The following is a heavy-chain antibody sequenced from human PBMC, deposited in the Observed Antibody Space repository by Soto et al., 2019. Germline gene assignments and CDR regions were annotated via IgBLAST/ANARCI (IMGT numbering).Heavy chain of an antibody. Sequence: SVKVSCKASGGTFSSYAIGWVRQAPGQGLEWMGGIIPIFGTANYAQKFQGRVTITADESTSTAYMELSSLRSEDTAVYYCARTRVVAAAGWYYYYGMDVWGQGTTVTVSS. D-gene: IGHD6-13*01. CDR3: ARTRVVAAAGWYYYYGMDV. CDR1: GGTFSSYA. J-gene: IGHJ6*02. V-gene: IGHV1-69*13. CDR2: IIPIFGTA.